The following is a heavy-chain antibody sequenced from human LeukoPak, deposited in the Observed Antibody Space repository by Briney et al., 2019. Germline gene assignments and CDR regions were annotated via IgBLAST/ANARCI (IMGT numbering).Heavy chain of an antibody. V-gene: IGHV4-34*01. Sequence: SETLSLTCAVYGGSFSGYYWSWIRQPPGKGLEWIGEINHSGSTNYNPSLKSRVTISVDTSKNQFSLKLSSVTAADTAAYYCARGKIIWSTPGGNWFDPWGRGTLVTVSS. CDR2: INHSGST. CDR3: ARGKIIWSTPGGNWFDP. J-gene: IGHJ5*02. CDR1: GGSFSGYY. D-gene: IGHD5/OR15-5a*01.